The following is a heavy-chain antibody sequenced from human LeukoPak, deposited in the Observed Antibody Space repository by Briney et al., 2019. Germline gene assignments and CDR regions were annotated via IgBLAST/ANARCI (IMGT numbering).Heavy chain of an antibody. J-gene: IGHJ6*02. V-gene: IGHV4-59*01. D-gene: IGHD6-6*01. Sequence: SESLSLTCTVSGGSISSYYWSWIRQPPGKGLEWIGYIYYSGSTNYNPSLKSRVTISVDTSKNQFSLKLSSVTAADTAVYYCARGGSSSIYGMDVWGQGTTVTVSS. CDR2: IYYSGST. CDR3: ARGGSSSIYGMDV. CDR1: GGSISSYY.